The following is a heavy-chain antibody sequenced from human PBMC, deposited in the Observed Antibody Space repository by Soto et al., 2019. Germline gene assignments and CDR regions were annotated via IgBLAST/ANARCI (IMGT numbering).Heavy chain of an antibody. J-gene: IGHJ4*02. CDR1: GFTFSSYA. CDR2: ISGSGGTT. V-gene: IGHV3-23*01. CDR3: AKVVCTSNCYDY. D-gene: IGHD2-15*01. Sequence: GSLRLSCTVAGFTFSSYAMGWVRQAPGKGLEWVSAISGSGGTTNYADSVKGRFTISRDNSKNTLYLEMNSLRVEDTAVYYCAKVVCTSNCYDYWGQGTLVTVSS.